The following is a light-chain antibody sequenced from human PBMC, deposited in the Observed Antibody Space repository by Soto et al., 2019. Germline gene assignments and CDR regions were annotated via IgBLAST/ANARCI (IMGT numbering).Light chain of an antibody. V-gene: IGKV4-1*01. CDR2: WAS. CDR3: QQDYSTPYT. CDR1: QSVLYSSNNKNY. J-gene: IGKJ2*01. Sequence: DIVMTQSPDSLAVSLGERATINCKSSQSVLYSSNNKNYLAWYQQKPGKPPKLLIYWASTRESGVPDRFSGSGSVTDFTLTISSLKDEDVAVYYCQQDYSTPYTFGHGTKLEIK.